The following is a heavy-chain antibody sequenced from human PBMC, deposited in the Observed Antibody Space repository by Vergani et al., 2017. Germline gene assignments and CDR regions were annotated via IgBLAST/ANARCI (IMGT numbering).Heavy chain of an antibody. J-gene: IGHJ5*02. Sequence: QVQLVQSGAEVKKPGASVKVSCKASGYTFTSYDINWVRQATGQGLEWMGWMNPNSGNTGYAQKFQGRVTMTRNTSISTAYMELSSLRSEDTAVYYCARVRTTNPPQANWFDPWGQGTLVTVSS. CDR3: ARVRTTNPPQANWFDP. CDR1: GYTFTSYD. D-gene: IGHD1-1*01. V-gene: IGHV1-8*01. CDR2: MNPNSGNT.